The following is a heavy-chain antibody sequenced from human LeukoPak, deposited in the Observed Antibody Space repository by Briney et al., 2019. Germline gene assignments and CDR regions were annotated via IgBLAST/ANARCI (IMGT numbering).Heavy chain of an antibody. D-gene: IGHD3-3*01. V-gene: IGHV3-48*01. J-gene: IGHJ5*02. Sequence: GGSLRLSCAASGFTFSSYNMNWVRQSPGKGLEWVSYISAGSTTIYYADSVKGRFTISRDNVKNSLYLQMNSLRAEDTAVYYCARDFQDGPRGNFWSGWVPSPFDPWGQGTLVTVSS. CDR1: GFTFSSYN. CDR2: ISAGSTTI. CDR3: ARDFQDGPRGNFWSGWVPSPFDP.